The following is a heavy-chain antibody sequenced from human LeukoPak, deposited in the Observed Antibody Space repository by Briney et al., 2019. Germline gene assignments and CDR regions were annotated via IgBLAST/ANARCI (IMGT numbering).Heavy chain of an antibody. Sequence: SETLSLTCAVSGGSSSDYYWSWIRQPPGKGLEWIGFTYYSGTAYYNPSLKSRVTMSVDTSKNQFSLKLDSVTAADTAVYYCARFSNAHGVKFDYWGQGTLVTVSS. CDR2: TYYSGTA. J-gene: IGHJ4*02. CDR1: GGSSSDYY. V-gene: IGHV4-59*12. D-gene: IGHD2-8*01. CDR3: ARFSNAHGVKFDY.